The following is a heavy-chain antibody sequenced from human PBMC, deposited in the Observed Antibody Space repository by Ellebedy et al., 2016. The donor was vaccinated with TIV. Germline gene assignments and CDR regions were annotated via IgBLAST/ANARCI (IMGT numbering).Heavy chain of an antibody. J-gene: IGHJ5*02. CDR1: GGSISSGGYY. CDR3: ARHIVLVPGAMENYFDP. D-gene: IGHD2-2*01. CDR2: IYYSGST. V-gene: IGHV4-31*03. Sequence: SETLSLXXTVSGGSISSGGYYWSWIRQHPGKGLEWIGYIYYSGSTYYNPSLKSRVTISVDTSKNQFSLKVSSVTAADTAVYYCARHIVLVPGAMENYFDPWGQGTLVTVSS.